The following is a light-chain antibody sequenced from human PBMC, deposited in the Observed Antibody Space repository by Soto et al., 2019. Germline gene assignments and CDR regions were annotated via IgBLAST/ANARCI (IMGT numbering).Light chain of an antibody. Sequence: QSVLTQPPSVSGAPGQRVTISCSGSSSNIGAGYDVQWYRQFPGTAPELIIYANSDRPSGVPDRFSGSKSGTSASLAITGLQAEDEADYYCQSYDSSLIVSKVFGTGTKVTVL. V-gene: IGLV1-40*01. CDR2: ANS. CDR3: QSYDSSLIVSKV. J-gene: IGLJ1*01. CDR1: SSNIGAGYD.